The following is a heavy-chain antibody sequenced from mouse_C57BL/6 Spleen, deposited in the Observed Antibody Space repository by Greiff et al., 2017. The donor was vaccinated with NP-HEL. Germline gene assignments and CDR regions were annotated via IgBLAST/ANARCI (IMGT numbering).Heavy chain of an antibody. CDR2: IYPGNSDT. CDR1: GYTFTSYW. D-gene: IGHD2-4*01. CDR3: TIYDYNYYAMDY. J-gene: IGHJ4*01. Sequence: EVKLVESGTVLARPGASVKMSCKTSGYTFTSYWMHWVKQRPGQGLEWIGAIYPGNSDTSYNQKFKGKAKLTAVTSASTAYMELSSLTNEDSAVDYCTIYDYNYYAMDYWGQGTSVTVSS. V-gene: IGHV1-5*01.